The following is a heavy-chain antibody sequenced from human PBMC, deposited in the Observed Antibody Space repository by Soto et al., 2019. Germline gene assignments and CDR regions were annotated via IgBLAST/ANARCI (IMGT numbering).Heavy chain of an antibody. V-gene: IGHV1-3*01. CDR1: GYSFTSYA. CDR3: ARELQGLYYFDF. D-gene: IGHD4-4*01. J-gene: IGHJ4*02. Sequence: ASVKVSCKTSGYSFTSYAMHWVRQAPGQRLEWLGWINADNGDTKYSQKFSGRVTITRDTSANTAFMELSSLRSEDTAMYYCARELQGLYYFDFWGQGALVTVSS. CDR2: INADNGDT.